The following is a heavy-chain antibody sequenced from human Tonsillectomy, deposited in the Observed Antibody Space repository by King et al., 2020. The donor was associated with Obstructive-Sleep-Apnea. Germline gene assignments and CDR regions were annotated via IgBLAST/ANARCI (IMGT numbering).Heavy chain of an antibody. D-gene: IGHD3-22*01. Sequence: VQLVESGGGLVQPGRSLRLSCAASGFTFDDYAMHWVRHAPGKGLEWVSGISWNSGSIGYADSVKGRFTISRDNAKNSLYLQMNSLRAEDTALYYCAKDPVDSSGYYYRDYYYGMDVWGQGTTVTVSS. V-gene: IGHV3-9*01. CDR2: ISWNSGSI. CDR3: AKDPVDSSGYYYRDYYYGMDV. J-gene: IGHJ6*02. CDR1: GFTFDDYA.